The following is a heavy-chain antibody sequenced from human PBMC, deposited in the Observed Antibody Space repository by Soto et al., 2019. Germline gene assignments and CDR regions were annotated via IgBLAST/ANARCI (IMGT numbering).Heavy chain of an antibody. V-gene: IGHV4-34*01. J-gene: IGHJ4*02. CDR1: GGSFSSYY. CDR3: ARHGITGTFPWSPFDY. CDR2: INHSGST. Sequence: SETRSLTCAVYGGSFSSYYWSWIRQPPGKGLEWIGYINHSGSTNYNPSLKSRVFIPVDTSKNQFSLKLSSVTAADTAVYYCARHGITGTFPWSPFDYWGQGTLVTVSS. D-gene: IGHD1-20*01.